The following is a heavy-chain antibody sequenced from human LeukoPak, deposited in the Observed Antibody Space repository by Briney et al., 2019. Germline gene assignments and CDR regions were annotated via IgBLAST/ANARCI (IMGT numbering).Heavy chain of an antibody. CDR2: INPNSGGT. CDR1: GYTFTGYY. CDR3: ARVGITMVRGVIGVPIFYDY. V-gene: IGHV1-2*02. J-gene: IGHJ4*02. D-gene: IGHD3-10*01. Sequence: ASVKVSCKASGYTFTGYYMHWVRQAPGQGLEWMGWINPNSGGTSYAQKFQGRVTMTRDTSISTAYMELSRLRSDDTAVYYCARVGITMVRGVIGVPIFYDYWGQGTLVTVSS.